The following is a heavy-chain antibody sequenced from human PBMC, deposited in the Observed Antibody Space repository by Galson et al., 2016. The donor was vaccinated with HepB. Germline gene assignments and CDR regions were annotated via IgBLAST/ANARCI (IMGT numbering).Heavy chain of an antibody. Sequence: SLRLSCAASGFRFSAYWLAWVRQAPGKGLEYVANINEDGSRTHYLDSAKGRFTISRDNAKNSVALQMDSLRADDTALYYCWSGYTSGIWGQGTGVTVSS. CDR3: WSGYTSGI. CDR2: INEDGSRT. J-gene: IGHJ3*02. V-gene: IGHV3-7*01. D-gene: IGHD6-19*01. CDR1: GFRFSAYW.